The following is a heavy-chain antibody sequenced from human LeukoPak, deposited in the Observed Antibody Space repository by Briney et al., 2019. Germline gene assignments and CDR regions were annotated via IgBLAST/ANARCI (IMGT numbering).Heavy chain of an antibody. D-gene: IGHD3-22*01. CDR2: IKQDGSDR. J-gene: IGHJ4*02. V-gene: IGHV3-7*03. CDR1: GFTFRNYW. Sequence: GGSLRLSCAASGFTFRNYWMSWVRQVPGTGLEWVANIKQDGSDRNYVTSVRGRFTISRDNAESSLYLQMNSLRAEDTAVYYCARRGDRDSRGYYLDFDYWGQGTLVTVSS. CDR3: ARRGDRDSRGYYLDFDY.